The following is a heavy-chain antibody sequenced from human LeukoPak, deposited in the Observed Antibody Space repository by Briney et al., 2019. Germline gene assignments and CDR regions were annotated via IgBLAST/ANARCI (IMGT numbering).Heavy chain of an antibody. V-gene: IGHV4-34*01. CDR1: GGSFSGYY. CDR2: INHSGST. D-gene: IGHD6-13*01. Sequence: TSETLSLTCAVYGGSFSGYYWSWIRQPPGKGLEWIGEINHSGSTNYNPSLKSRVTISVDTSKNQFSLKLSSVTAADTAVYYCARDETSSMVDIWGQGTMVTVSS. CDR3: ARDETSSMVDI. J-gene: IGHJ3*02.